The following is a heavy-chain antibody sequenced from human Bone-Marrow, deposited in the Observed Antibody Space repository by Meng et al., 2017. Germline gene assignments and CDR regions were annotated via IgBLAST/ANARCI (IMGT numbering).Heavy chain of an antibody. D-gene: IGHD2-21*01. V-gene: IGHV4-30-4*01. J-gene: IGHJ4*02. CDR2: IYFSGST. Sequence: QVRLQESGPGLVKPSQTLSLTCTVSGASITSGDYYWSWIRQSPGKGLEWIGYIYFSGSTYYNPSLKSRVTISVDTSKNQFSVKLRSVTAADTAVYYCARDSGEGVGYWGQGTLVTVSS. CDR3: ARDSGEGVGY. CDR1: GASITSGDYY.